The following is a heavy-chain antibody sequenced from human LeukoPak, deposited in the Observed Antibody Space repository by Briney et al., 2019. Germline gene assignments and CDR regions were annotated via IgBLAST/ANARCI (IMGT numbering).Heavy chain of an antibody. CDR3: ATVSDNWFDP. CDR1: GYTFTDYY. CDR2: VNPEDGET. V-gene: IGHV1-69-2*01. Sequence: ATVKLSCKVSGYTFTDYYMHWVRQAPGKGLEWMGLVNPEDGETIYAEKFQGRVTITAATSTDTAYMELSSLRSEDTAVYYCATVSDNWFDPWGQGTLVTVSS. J-gene: IGHJ5*02.